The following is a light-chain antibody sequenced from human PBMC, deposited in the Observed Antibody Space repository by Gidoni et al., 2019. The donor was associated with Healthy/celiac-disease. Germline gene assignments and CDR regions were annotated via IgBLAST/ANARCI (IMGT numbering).Light chain of an antibody. CDR1: QDVSNY. CDR2: DAS. V-gene: IGKV1-33*01. Sequence: DIQMTQSPSSLAVSVGDRVTITCQASQDVSNYLNWFQQKPGRAPRLLIYDASSFETGVPSRFSGRGSGTHFTFTISNLQSEDIATYYCQQYDNLPLTFGGGTQVEIK. CDR3: QQYDNLPLT. J-gene: IGKJ4*01.